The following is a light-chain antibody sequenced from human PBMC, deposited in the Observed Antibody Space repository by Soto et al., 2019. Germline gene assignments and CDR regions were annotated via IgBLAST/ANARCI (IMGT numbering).Light chain of an antibody. Sequence: DIQMTQSPSSLSASVGDRVTITCRASQSISSYLNWYQQKPGKAPKLLIYAASSLQSGVPSRFSGSGSGTEFTRTISSLQPEDFATYYCQQSYSTPQTFGQGTKLEIK. CDR1: QSISSY. CDR2: AAS. J-gene: IGKJ2*01. V-gene: IGKV1-39*01. CDR3: QQSYSTPQT.